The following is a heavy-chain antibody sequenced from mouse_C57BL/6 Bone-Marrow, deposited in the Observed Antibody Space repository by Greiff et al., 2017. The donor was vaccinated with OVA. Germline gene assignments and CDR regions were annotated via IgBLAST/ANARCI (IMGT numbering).Heavy chain of an antibody. CDR1: GYTFTSYG. CDR3: AREGITTVVATDY. Sequence: QVQLQQSGAELARPGASVKLSCKASGYTFTSYGISWVKQRTGQGLEWIGEIYPRSGNTYYNEKFKGKATLTADKSSSTAYMELRSLTAEDSAVYFCAREGITTVVATDYWGQGTTLTVSS. CDR2: IYPRSGNT. J-gene: IGHJ2*01. D-gene: IGHD1-1*01. V-gene: IGHV1-81*01.